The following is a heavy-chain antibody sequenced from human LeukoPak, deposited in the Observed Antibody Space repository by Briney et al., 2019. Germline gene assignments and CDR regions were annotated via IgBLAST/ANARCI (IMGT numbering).Heavy chain of an antibody. CDR1: GFTFSSYA. CDR2: ISGSGGST. Sequence: PGGSLRLSCAVSGFTFSSYAMSWVRQAPGKGLEWVSAISGSGGSTNYADSVKGRFTISRDNSKNTLYLQMNSLRAEDTAVYYCAKDHIVVVVAATLLFDYWGQGTLVTVSS. CDR3: AKDHIVVVVAATLLFDY. D-gene: IGHD2-15*01. V-gene: IGHV3-23*01. J-gene: IGHJ4*02.